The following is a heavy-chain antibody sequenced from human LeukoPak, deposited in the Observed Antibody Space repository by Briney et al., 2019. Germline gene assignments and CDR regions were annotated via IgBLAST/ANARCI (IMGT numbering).Heavy chain of an antibody. V-gene: IGHV1-2*02. CDR1: GYTFTGYY. Sequence: ASVKVSCKASGYTFTGYYLHWVRQAPGQGLEWMGWVNPNSGGTNYAQKLQGRVTMTTDTSTSTAYMELRSLRSDDTAVYYCARDLTTVTNYGYWGQGTLVTVSS. CDR2: VNPNSGGT. J-gene: IGHJ4*02. CDR3: ARDLTTVTNYGY. D-gene: IGHD4-17*01.